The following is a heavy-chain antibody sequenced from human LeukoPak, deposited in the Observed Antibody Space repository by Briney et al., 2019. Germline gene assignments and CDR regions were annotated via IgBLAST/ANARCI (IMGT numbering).Heavy chain of an antibody. V-gene: IGHV3-21*01. CDR2: ISSSSSNI. J-gene: IGHJ4*02. Sequence: PGGSLRLSCAAPGFTFSSYSMNWVRQAPGKGLEWVSSISSSSSNIYYADSVKGRFTISRDNAKNSLYLQMNSLRAEDTAVYYCARVRSPRYFDYWGQGTLVTVSS. CDR3: ARVRSPRYFDY. CDR1: GFTFSSYS.